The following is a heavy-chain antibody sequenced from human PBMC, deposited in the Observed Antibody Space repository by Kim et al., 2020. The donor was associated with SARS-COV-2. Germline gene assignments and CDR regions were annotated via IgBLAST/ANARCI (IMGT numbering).Heavy chain of an antibody. Sequence: IGHADSVRGRFTIARDNAKNSLYLQMNSLRAEDTALYYCAKDIYGSGSSYWGQGTLVTVSS. V-gene: IGHV3-9*01. CDR2: I. CDR3: AKDIYGSGSSY. J-gene: IGHJ4*02. D-gene: IGHD3-10*01.